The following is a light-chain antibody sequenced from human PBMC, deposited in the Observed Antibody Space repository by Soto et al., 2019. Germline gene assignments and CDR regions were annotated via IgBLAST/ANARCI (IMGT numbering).Light chain of an antibody. J-gene: IGLJ2*01. CDR3: CSFAGL. CDR2: DVT. CDR1: SSDVGRYNY. Sequence: QSVLTQPRSVSGSPGQSVAISCAGTSSDVGRYNYVSWYQQYPGKAPKLIIYDVTKRPSGVHDRFSGSKSGNTASLTISGRQAEDEADYYCCSFAGLFGGGTKLTVL. V-gene: IGLV2-11*01.